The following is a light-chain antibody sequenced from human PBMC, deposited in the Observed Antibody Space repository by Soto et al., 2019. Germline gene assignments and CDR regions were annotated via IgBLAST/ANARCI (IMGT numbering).Light chain of an antibody. Sequence: SVLTQPASGARSPGQWSTICCTGTSSEVGGYNDVSWYQEHAGKAPKLMIYDVSNRPSGLSNRLSGSKSGNTASLTIGGLQAEDEADYSCSSYTSSSTLYVFATGTKVTAL. V-gene: IGLV2-14*01. CDR2: DVS. CDR3: SSYTSSSTLYV. CDR1: SSEVGGYND. J-gene: IGLJ1*01.